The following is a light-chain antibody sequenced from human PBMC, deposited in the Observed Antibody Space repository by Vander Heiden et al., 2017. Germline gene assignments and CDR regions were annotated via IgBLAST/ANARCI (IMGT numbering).Light chain of an antibody. Sequence: EIVLTQSPATLSLFPGERATLSCRASQSVSSYFAWYQQKPGQAPRLLIYDASSRATGIPARFSGSGSGTDFTLTISSLEPEDFAVYYCQQRGNWPLFTFGPGTKVDIK. J-gene: IGKJ3*01. CDR2: DAS. CDR3: QQRGNWPLFT. V-gene: IGKV3-11*01. CDR1: QSVSSY.